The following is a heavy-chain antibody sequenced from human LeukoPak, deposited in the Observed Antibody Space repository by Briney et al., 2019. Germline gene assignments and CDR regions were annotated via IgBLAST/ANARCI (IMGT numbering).Heavy chain of an antibody. CDR3: ARDGSSGLLDN. J-gene: IGHJ4*02. Sequence: GGSLRLSCAASGFTFSSYTMNWVRQAPGNGLEWVSSISSSSHYIYYADSVKGRFTIFRDNAKNSLYLQMNSLRAEDTAVYYCARDGSSGLLDNWGQGTLVTVSA. CDR1: GFTFSSYT. CDR2: ISSSSHYI. V-gene: IGHV3-21*01. D-gene: IGHD6-19*01.